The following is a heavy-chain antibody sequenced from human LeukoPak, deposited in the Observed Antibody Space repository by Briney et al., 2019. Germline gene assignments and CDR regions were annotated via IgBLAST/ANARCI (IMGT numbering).Heavy chain of an antibody. Sequence: ASVKVSCKASGGTFSSYAISWVRQAPGQGLEWMGGIIPIFGTANYAQEFQGRVTITADKSTSTAYMELSSLRSGDTAVYYCASLVTRIYNYYYYYYMDVWGKGTTVTISS. CDR1: GGTFSSYA. CDR2: IIPIFGTA. CDR3: ASLVTRIYNYYYYYYMDV. J-gene: IGHJ6*03. V-gene: IGHV1-69*06. D-gene: IGHD4-23*01.